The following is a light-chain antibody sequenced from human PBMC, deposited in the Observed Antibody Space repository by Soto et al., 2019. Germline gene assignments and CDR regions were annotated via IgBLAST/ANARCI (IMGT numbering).Light chain of an antibody. CDR3: QQTYTTPEIT. V-gene: IGKV1-5*03. J-gene: IGKJ5*01. CDR2: KAS. CDR1: QTISSW. Sequence: DIQLTQSPSTLSGSVGDRVTITCRASQTISSWLAWYQQKPGKAPKLLIYKASSLESGVPSRFSGSGSGTDFTLTISSLQPEDFATYHCQQTYTTPEITFGQGTRLEI.